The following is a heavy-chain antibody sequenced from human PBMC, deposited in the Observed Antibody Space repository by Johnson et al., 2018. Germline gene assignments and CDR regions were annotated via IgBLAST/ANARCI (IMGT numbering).Heavy chain of an antibody. J-gene: IGHJ3*02. CDR2: LIPILVIA. Sequence: QVQLVQSGAEVKKPGSSVKVSCKASGGTFSSYTISWVRKAPGQGLEWMGRLIPILVIANYAQKFQGRGTITADKSTSTAYMELSSLRSEDTAVYYCASRGDYGAFDIWGQGTMVTVSS. CDR3: ASRGDYGAFDI. CDR1: GGTFSSYT. D-gene: IGHD4-17*01. V-gene: IGHV1-69*02.